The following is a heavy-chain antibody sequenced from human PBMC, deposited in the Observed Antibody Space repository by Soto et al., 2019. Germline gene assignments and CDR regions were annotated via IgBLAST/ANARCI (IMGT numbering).Heavy chain of an antibody. V-gene: IGHV5-51*01. D-gene: IGHD5-12*01. CDR3: ATPGGFGMDV. J-gene: IGHJ6*02. CDR1: GYVFSTHW. CDR2: IFPSDSDT. Sequence: GESLKISCKSSGYVFSTHWIGWVRQMPGKGLEWMGIIFPSDSDTRYTPSFQGQVTISADKSINTAYLQWNSLKASDTAMYYCATPGGFGMDVWGQGTPVTVSS.